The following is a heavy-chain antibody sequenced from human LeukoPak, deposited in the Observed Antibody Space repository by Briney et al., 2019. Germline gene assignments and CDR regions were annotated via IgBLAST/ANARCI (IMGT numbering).Heavy chain of an antibody. J-gene: IGHJ4*02. CDR1: GGSISSSSYY. Sequence: PSETLSLTCTVSGGSISSSSYYWGWIRQPPGKGLEWIGSIYYSGSTYYNPSLKSRVTISVDTSKNQFSLKLSSVTAADTAVYYCARGQPMERWGQGTLVTVSS. D-gene: IGHD1-1*01. V-gene: IGHV4-39*07. CDR3: ARGQPMER. CDR2: IYYSGST.